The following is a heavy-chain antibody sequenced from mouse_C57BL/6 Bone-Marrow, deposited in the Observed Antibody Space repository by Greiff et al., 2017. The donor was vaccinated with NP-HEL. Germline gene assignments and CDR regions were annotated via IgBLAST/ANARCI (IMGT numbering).Heavy chain of an antibody. CDR2: IDPSDSYT. D-gene: IGHD1-1*01. CDR1: GYTFTSYW. Sequence: VQLQQPGAELVKPGASVKLSCKASGYTFTSYWMQWVKQRPGQGLEWIGEIDPSDSYTNYNQKFKGKATLTVDTSSRTAYMQLSSLTSEDSAVYYCARSNSFYYCGSSYWYFDVWGTGTTVAVSA. J-gene: IGHJ1*03. CDR3: ARSNSFYYCGSSYWYFDV. V-gene: IGHV1-50*01.